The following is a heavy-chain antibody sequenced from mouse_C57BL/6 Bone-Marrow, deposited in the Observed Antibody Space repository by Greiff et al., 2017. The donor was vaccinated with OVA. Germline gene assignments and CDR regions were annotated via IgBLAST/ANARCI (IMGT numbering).Heavy chain of an antibody. CDR3: AKGVTPYYYAMDY. CDR1: GFSLTSYG. D-gene: IGHD2-2*01. V-gene: IGHV2-5*01. J-gene: IGHJ4*01. Sequence: VKLQESGPGLVQPSQSLSITCTVSGFSLTSYGVHWVRQSPGKGLEWLGVIWRGGSTDYNAAFMSRLSITKDNSKSQVFFKMNSLQADDTAIYYCAKGVTPYYYAMDYWGQGTSVTVSS. CDR2: IWRGGST.